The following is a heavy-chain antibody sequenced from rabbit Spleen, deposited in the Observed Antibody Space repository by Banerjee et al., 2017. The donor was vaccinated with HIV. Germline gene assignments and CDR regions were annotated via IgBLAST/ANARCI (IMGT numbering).Heavy chain of an antibody. J-gene: IGHJ4*01. D-gene: IGHD4-1*01. CDR1: GVSFSGDSY. CDR2: IYTGGSGST. V-gene: IGHV1S40*01. Sequence: QSLEESGGDLVKPGASLTLTCIASGVSFSGDSYMCWVRQAPGRGLEWIACIYTGGSGSTAYASWAKGRFTCSKTSSTTVTLQMTSLTAADTATYFCARETSSGWGIVSFYFSLWGPGTLVTVS. CDR3: ARETSSGWGIVSFYFSL.